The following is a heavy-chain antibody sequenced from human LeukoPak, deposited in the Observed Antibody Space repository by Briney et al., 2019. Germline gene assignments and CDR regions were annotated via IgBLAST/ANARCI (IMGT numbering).Heavy chain of an antibody. D-gene: IGHD3-10*01. J-gene: IGHJ4*02. Sequence: ASVKVSCKASGYTFTSYGISRVRQAPGQGLEWMGWISAYNGNTNYAQKLQGRVTMTTDTSTSTAYMELRSLRSDDTAVYYCARDESAYYYGSGTLAGYFDYWGQGTLVTVSS. CDR2: ISAYNGNT. V-gene: IGHV1-18*01. CDR1: GYTFTSYG. CDR3: ARDESAYYYGSGTLAGYFDY.